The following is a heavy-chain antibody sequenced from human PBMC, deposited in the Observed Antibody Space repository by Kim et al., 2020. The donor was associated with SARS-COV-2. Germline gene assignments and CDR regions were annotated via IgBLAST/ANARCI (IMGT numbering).Heavy chain of an antibody. CDR3: ASRNYYDTSGRPEAFDI. J-gene: IGHJ3*02. V-gene: IGHV3-53*01. D-gene: IGHD3-22*01. CDR1: GFTVSSNY. CDR2: IYSGGST. Sequence: GGSLRLSCAASGFTVSSNYMSWVRQAPGKGLEWVSLIYSGGSTYYADSVKGRFTISRDNSKNTLYLQMNSLRAEDTAVYYCASRNYYDTSGRPEAFDIWGQGTVVTVSS.